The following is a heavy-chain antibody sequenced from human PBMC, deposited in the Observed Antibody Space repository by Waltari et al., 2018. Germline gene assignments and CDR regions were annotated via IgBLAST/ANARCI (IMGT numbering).Heavy chain of an antibody. D-gene: IGHD2-15*01. V-gene: IGHV3-21*01. CDR3: ARTPPSISVVVTPRGDY. CDR1: GFTFSSYS. Sequence: EVQLVESGGGLVKPGGSLRLSCAASGFTFSSYSMNWVRQAPGKGLEWVSSISSSSSDIYYADSVKGRFTISRDNAKNSRYLQMNSLRAEDTAVYYCARTPPSISVVVTPRGDYWGQGTLVTVSS. CDR2: ISSSSSDI. J-gene: IGHJ4*02.